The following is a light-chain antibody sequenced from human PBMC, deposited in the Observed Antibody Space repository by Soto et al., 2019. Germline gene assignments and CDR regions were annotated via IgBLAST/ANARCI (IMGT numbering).Light chain of an antibody. V-gene: IGKV1-5*01. CDR1: QSISVY. J-gene: IGKJ2*01. CDR3: HQYASSSPT. CDR2: GGS. Sequence: DIQMTQSPSTLSASVGDRVTITCRASQSISVYLVWYQQRPREAPKLLIYGGSRLESGVPSRFSGSGSGTEFTLTISSLQPTDFATYYCHQYASSSPTFGQGTKLEI.